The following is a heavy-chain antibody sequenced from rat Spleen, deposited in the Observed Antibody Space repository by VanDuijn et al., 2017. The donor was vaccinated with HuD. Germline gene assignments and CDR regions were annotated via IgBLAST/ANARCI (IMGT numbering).Heavy chain of an antibody. CDR2: ISYDGGST. Sequence: EVQLVESGGGLVQPGRSLKLSCAASGFTFSNFPMAWVRQAPKKGLEWVASISYDGGSTYYRDSVKGRFTISRDNAKSTLYLQMDSLRSEDTATYYCTTEANYPGSYFDYWGQGVMVTVSS. CDR3: TTEANYPGSYFDY. V-gene: IGHV5-20*01. CDR1: GFTFSNFP. J-gene: IGHJ2*01. D-gene: IGHD1-4*01.